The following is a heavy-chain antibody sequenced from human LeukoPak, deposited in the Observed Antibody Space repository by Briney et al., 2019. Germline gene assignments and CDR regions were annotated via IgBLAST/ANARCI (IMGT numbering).Heavy chain of an antibody. CDR2: INSDGSST. D-gene: IGHD4-17*01. Sequence: GGSLRLSCAASGFTFSSYWMHWVRQAPGKGLVWVSRINSDGSSTSYADSVKGRFTISRDNAKNTLHLQMNSLRAEDTAVYYCARAQYGDYGEFDPWGQGTLVTVSS. J-gene: IGHJ5*02. V-gene: IGHV3-74*01. CDR1: GFTFSSYW. CDR3: ARAQYGDYGEFDP.